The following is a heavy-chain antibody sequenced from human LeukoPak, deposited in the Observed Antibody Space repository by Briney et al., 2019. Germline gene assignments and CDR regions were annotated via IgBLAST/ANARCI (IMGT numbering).Heavy chain of an antibody. V-gene: IGHV3-21*01. D-gene: IGHD3-3*01. CDR3: AREKGYDFWSGYYRDY. Sequence: GGSLRLSCAASGFTFSSYSMNWVRQAPGKGLEWVSSISSSSSYIYYADSVKGRFTISRDNAKNSLYLQMNSLRAEDTAVYYCAREKGYDFWSGYYRDYWGQGTLVTVSS. CDR2: ISSSSSYI. J-gene: IGHJ4*02. CDR1: GFTFSSYS.